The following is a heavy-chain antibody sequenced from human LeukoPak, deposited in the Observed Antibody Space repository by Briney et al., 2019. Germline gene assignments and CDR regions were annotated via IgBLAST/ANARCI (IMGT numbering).Heavy chain of an antibody. J-gene: IGHJ4*02. CDR2: IYHGGST. CDR3: ARYSSSGKGDD. Sequence: SETLSLTCSVSGYSISSGYYRGWIRQPPGKGLEWIGNIYHGGSTYYNSSLKSRVTMSVDTSKNQFSLQLSSVTAADTAVYYCARYSSSGKGDDWGQGTLVTVSS. D-gene: IGHD6-13*01. V-gene: IGHV4-38-2*01. CDR1: GYSISSGYY.